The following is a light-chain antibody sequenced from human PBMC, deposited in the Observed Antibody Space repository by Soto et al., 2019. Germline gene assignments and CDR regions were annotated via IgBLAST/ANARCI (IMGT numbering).Light chain of an antibody. CDR3: QQYGSSPIT. J-gene: IGKJ5*01. V-gene: IGKV3-20*01. CDR1: QSVTSTY. Sequence: EIVLTQSPGTLSLSPGERATLSCRASQSVTSTYVAWYQQKPGQAPRLLIYGASNRATGIPDRFSGSGSGTDFTLTISRLEPEDFAVYYCQQYGSSPITFGQGTQLEIK. CDR2: GAS.